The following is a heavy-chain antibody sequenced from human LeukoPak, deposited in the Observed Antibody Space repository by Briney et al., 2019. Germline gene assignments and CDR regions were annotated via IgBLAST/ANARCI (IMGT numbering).Heavy chain of an antibody. J-gene: IGHJ4*02. CDR3: ARVPYDFWSGYFFGKSTERDFDY. V-gene: IGHV1-46*01. D-gene: IGHD3-3*01. CDR1: GYTFTSYY. Sequence: ASVKVSCKASGYTFTSYYMHWVRQAPGQGLEWMGIINPSGGSTSYAQKFQGRVTMTTDTSTSTAYMELRSLRSDDTAVYYCARVPYDFWSGYFFGKSTERDFDYWGQGTLVTVSS. CDR2: INPSGGST.